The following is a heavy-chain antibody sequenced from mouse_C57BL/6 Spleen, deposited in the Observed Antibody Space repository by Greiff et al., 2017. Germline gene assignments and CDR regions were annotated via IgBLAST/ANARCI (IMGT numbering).Heavy chain of an antibody. V-gene: IGHV1-15*01. D-gene: IGHD4-1*01. CDR1: GYTFTDYE. CDR2: IDPETGGT. CDR3: TSELGQADY. J-gene: IGHJ2*01. Sequence: QVQLKQSGAELVRPGASVTLSCKASGYTFTDYEMHWVKQTPVHGLEWIGAIDPETGGTAYNQKFKGKAILTADKSSSTAYRELRSLTSEDSAVYYCTSELGQADYWGQGTTLTVSS.